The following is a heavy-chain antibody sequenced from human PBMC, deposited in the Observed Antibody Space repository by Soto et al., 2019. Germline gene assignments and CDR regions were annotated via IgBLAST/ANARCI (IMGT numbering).Heavy chain of an antibody. Sequence: QVQLVQSGAEVKKPGSSVKVSCKASGGTFSSYTISWVRQAPGQGLEWMGRIIPILGIANYAQKFQGRVTITADKATSTAYMELSSLRSEDTAVYYCARELNYYVSGGYRCFDPWGQGTLVTVSS. V-gene: IGHV1-69*08. D-gene: IGHD3-10*01. CDR1: GGTFSSYT. J-gene: IGHJ5*02. CDR2: IIPILGIA. CDR3: ARELNYYVSGGYRCFDP.